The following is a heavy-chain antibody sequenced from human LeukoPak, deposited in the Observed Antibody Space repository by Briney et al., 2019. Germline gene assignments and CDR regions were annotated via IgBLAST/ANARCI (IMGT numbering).Heavy chain of an antibody. J-gene: IGHJ4*02. Sequence: GGSLRLSCAASGFTFSSNEMNWVRQAPGKGLEWVSYISSSGSTVFYADSVKGRFTISRDNAKNSLYLQMNSLRAEDTAVYYCARVASSSWYLSVWKIFDYWGQGTLVTVSS. CDR1: GFTFSSNE. CDR2: ISSSGSTV. D-gene: IGHD2-15*01. V-gene: IGHV3-48*03. CDR3: ARVASSSWYLSVWKIFDY.